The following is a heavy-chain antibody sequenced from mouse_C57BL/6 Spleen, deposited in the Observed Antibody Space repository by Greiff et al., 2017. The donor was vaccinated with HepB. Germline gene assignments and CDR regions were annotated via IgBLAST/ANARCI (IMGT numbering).Heavy chain of an antibody. D-gene: IGHD2-5*01. CDR3: TRRESYSNLFAY. CDR2: IDPETGGT. J-gene: IGHJ3*01. CDR1: GYTFTDYE. V-gene: IGHV1-15*01. Sequence: VQLQQSGAELVRPGASVTLSCKALGYTFTDYEMNWVKQTPVHGLEWIGAIDPETGGTAYKQKFEGKAIMTADKSSSTAYMELRSLTSEDSAVYYCTRRESYSNLFAYWGQGTLVTVSA.